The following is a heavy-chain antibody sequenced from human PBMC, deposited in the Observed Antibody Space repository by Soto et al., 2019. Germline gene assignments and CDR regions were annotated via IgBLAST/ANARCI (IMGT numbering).Heavy chain of an antibody. Sequence: PGGSLRLSCAASGFTFDDYAMHWVRQAPGKGLEWVSGISWNSGRIGYADSVKGRFTISRDNAKNSLYLQMNSLRAEDTALYYCAKCNWNYEEHDAFDIWGQGTMVTVSS. CDR1: GFTFDDYA. J-gene: IGHJ3*02. CDR3: AKCNWNYEEHDAFDI. CDR2: ISWNSGRI. V-gene: IGHV3-9*01. D-gene: IGHD1-7*01.